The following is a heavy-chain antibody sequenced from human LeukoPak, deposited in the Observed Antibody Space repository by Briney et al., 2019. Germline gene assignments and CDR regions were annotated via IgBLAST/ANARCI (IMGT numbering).Heavy chain of an antibody. D-gene: IGHD1-26*01. CDR1: GFTFSSYA. V-gene: IGHV3-23*01. CDR2: ISGSGGST. J-gene: IGHJ4*02. CDR3: ATTGVGSGSYFAWSRFDYFDY. Sequence: GGSLRLSCAASGFTFSSYAMSWVRQAPGKGLEWASAISGSGGSTYYADSVKGRFTISRDNSKNTLYLQMNSLRAEDTAVYYCATTGVGSGSYFAWSRFDYFDYWGQGTLVTVSS.